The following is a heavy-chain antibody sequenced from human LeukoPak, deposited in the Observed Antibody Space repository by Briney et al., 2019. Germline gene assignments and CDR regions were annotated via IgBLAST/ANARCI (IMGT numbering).Heavy chain of an antibody. CDR2: ISSSSSYI. J-gene: IGHJ4*02. V-gene: IGHV3-21*01. CDR1: GFTFCSYS. Sequence: PGGSLRLSCAASGFTFCSYSMNWVRQAPGKGLEWVSSISSSSSYIYYADSVKGRFTISRDNAKNSLYLQMNSLRAEDTAVYYCARDLVVVPAAPLDYWGQGTLVTVSS. D-gene: IGHD2-2*01. CDR3: ARDLVVVPAAPLDY.